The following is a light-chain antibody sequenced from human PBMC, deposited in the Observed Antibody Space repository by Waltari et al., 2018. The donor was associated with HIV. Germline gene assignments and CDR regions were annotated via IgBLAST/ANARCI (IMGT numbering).Light chain of an antibody. J-gene: IGKJ4*01. Sequence: DIQLTQSPSTLSASVVDRLTITCRASQNISSWLVWYQQKPGKVPKLLISKASILESGVPSRFSGSGSGTEFTLTISSLQPDDFATYYCQQYHRYSVTFGGGTKVEIK. CDR3: QQYHRYSVT. CDR1: QNISSW. V-gene: IGKV1-5*03. CDR2: KAS.